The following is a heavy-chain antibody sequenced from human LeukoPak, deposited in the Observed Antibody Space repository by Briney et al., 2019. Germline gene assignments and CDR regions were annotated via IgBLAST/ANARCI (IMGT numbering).Heavy chain of an antibody. V-gene: IGHV3-23*01. J-gene: IGHJ4*02. CDR3: ARELHGGSFDY. D-gene: IGHD3-16*01. CDR1: GFTFSSYA. CDR2: ISGSGGST. Sequence: GGSLRLSCAASGFTFSSYAMSWVRQAPGKGLEWVSAISGSGGSTYYADSVKGRFTISRDKSKNTLSLQMNSLRAEDTAVYYCARELHGGSFDYWGPGTLVTVSS.